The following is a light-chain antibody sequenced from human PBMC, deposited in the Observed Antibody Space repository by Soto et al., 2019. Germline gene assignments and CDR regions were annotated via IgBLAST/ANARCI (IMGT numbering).Light chain of an antibody. V-gene: IGKV3-20*01. Sequence: ENVWTQSPGTLSLSPGERATLSCRASQSVSSSYLAWYQQKPGQAPRLLIYAASTRATRIPDRFSGSGSGTDFHLTISILEREDFAMYYCQQYCISPPVTFGRGTGLEIK. CDR1: QSVSSSY. J-gene: IGKJ5*01. CDR3: QQYCISPPVT. CDR2: AAS.